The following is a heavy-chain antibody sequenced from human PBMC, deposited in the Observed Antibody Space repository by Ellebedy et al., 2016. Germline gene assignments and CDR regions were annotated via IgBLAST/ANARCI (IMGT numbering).Heavy chain of an antibody. CDR3: ASAIDY. CDR2: IDQEGSET. CDR1: GDTFSGTW. J-gene: IGHJ4*02. Sequence: GGSLRLSXAASGDTFSGTWMNWVRQAPGKGLEWVANIDQEGSETHYVDSVKGRFTISRDNAKNSLFLQMNNLRSEDTAVYHCASAIDYWGQGTLVTVSS. V-gene: IGHV3-7*01.